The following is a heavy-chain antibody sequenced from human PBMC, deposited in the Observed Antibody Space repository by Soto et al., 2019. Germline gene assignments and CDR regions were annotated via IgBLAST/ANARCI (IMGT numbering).Heavy chain of an antibody. CDR2: FYHDGTT. Sequence: SETLSLTCTVSGASISSDVYSWSWIRHPPGKGLEWIGYFYHDGTTYYNPSLRSRVTISVDKSKNQFSLRLISVTAADTAVYYCAGSRYCSSTTCYFFDYWGQGALVTVSS. CDR3: AGSRYCSSTTCYFFDY. CDR1: GASISSDVYS. V-gene: IGHV4-30-2*01. J-gene: IGHJ4*02. D-gene: IGHD2-2*01.